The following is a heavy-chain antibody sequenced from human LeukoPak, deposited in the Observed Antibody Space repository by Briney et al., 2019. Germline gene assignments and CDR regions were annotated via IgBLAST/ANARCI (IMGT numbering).Heavy chain of an antibody. Sequence: PGRSLRLSCAASGFTFSNYVMSWVRLAPGKGLEWVSGISGSGGTTYYADSVKGRFTISRDNSKNTLYLEMNSLRAEDTAVYYCAKDGDQVTVTKLDYWGQGTLVTVSS. J-gene: IGHJ4*02. CDR1: GFTFSNYV. CDR3: AKDGDQVTVTKLDY. D-gene: IGHD4-17*01. CDR2: ISGSGGTT. V-gene: IGHV3-23*01.